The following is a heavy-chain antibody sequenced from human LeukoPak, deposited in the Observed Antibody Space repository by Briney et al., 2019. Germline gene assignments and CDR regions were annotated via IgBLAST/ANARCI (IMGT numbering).Heavy chain of an antibody. V-gene: IGHV4-34*01. CDR2: INHSGST. CDR1: GGSFSGYY. Sequence: PSQTLSLTCAVYGGSFSGYYWSWIRHPPAKGLEWIGEINHSGSTNYNPSLKSRVTISVDTSKNQFSLKLSSVTAADTAVYYCARVTKEITIFGVVIPDAFDIWGQGTMVTVSS. J-gene: IGHJ3*02. CDR3: ARVTKEITIFGVVIPDAFDI. D-gene: IGHD3-3*01.